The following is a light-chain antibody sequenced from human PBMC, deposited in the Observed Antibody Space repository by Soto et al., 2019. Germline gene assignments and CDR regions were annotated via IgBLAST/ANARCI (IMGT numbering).Light chain of an antibody. CDR1: QSVTSY. V-gene: IGKV3-20*01. CDR2: ASS. J-gene: IGKJ1*01. Sequence: EIVLTQSPGTLSLSPGERATLSCRASQSVTSYLAWYQQKPGQAPRLLIYASSTRATGIPDRFSGSGSGTDFTLTISRLEPEDFAIYYWQQYATSQTSGQGTKVDLK. CDR3: QQYATSQT.